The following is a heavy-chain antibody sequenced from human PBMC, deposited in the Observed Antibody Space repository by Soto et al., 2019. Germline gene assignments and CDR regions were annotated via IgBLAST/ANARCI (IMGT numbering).Heavy chain of an antibody. CDR2: IKSKTDGGTT. J-gene: IGHJ6*02. D-gene: IGHD2-15*01. CDR1: GFTFSNAW. V-gene: IGHV3-15*01. Sequence: GGSLRLSCAASGFTFSNAWMSWVRQAPGKGLEWVGRIKSKTDGGTTDYAAPVKGRFTISRDDSKNTLYLQMNSLKTEDTAVYYCTNLVVVAAIGGMDVWGQGTTVTVSS. CDR3: TNLVVVAAIGGMDV.